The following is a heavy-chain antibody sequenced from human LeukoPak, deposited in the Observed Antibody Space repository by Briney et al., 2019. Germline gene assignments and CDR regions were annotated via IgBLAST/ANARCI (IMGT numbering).Heavy chain of an antibody. Sequence: PSETLSLTCTVPGGSISSYYWSWIRQPPGKGLEWIGYIYYSGSTNYNPSLKSRVTISVDTSKNQFSLKLSSVTAADTAVYYCASSYQWLGLTNFDYWGQGTLVTVSS. V-gene: IGHV4-59*01. D-gene: IGHD6-19*01. CDR3: ASSYQWLGLTNFDY. J-gene: IGHJ4*02. CDR2: IYYSGST. CDR1: GGSISSYY.